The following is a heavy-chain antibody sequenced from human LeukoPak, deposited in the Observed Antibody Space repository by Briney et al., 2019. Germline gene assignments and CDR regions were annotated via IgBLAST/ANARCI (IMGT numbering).Heavy chain of an antibody. CDR1: GGSFSGYY. CDR3: ATDCTNGVCHRFDY. V-gene: IGHV4-34*01. J-gene: IGHJ4*02. D-gene: IGHD2-8*01. CDR2: INHSGST. Sequence: SETLSLTCAVYGGSFSGYYCSWIRQPPGKGLEWIGEINHSGSTNYNPSLKSRVTISVDTSKNQFSLKLSSVTAADTAVYYCATDCTNGVCHRFDYWGQGTLVTVSS.